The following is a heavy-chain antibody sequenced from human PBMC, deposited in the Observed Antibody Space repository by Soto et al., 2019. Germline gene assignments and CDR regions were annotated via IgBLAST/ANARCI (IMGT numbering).Heavy chain of an antibody. Sequence: QVLLVQSGAEVKKPGSSVRVSCTASGDNFSYYAFSWVREAPGQGLEWLGGLIPSFGTADYSQKFQGRVSIPADESTKTVYMDIYRLNFQDTAVYFCTRGQGCFRFAEVVGGVNGVDVGGQGNTVTVSS. D-gene: IGHD1-26*01. J-gene: IGHJ6*02. V-gene: IGHV1-69*01. CDR2: LIPSFGTA. CDR3: TRGQGCFRFAEVVGGVNGVDV. CDR1: GDNFSYYA.